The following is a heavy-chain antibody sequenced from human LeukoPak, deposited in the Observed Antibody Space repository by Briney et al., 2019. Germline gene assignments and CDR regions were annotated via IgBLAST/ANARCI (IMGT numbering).Heavy chain of an antibody. CDR1: GGSISSYY. V-gene: IGHV4-4*07. CDR2: IDTSGNT. CDR3: ARDRGGGWFDP. J-gene: IGHJ5*02. D-gene: IGHD3-16*01. Sequence: PSETLSLTCTGSGGSISSYYWSWIRQPAGKGLEWIGRIDTSGNTNYSPSLKSRVTMSVDTSKNQFSLRLSSVTAADTAVYYCARDRGGGWFDPWGQGTLVTVSS.